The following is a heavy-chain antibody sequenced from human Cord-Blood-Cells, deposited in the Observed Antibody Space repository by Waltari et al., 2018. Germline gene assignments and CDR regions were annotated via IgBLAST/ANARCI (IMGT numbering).Heavy chain of an antibody. Sequence: QLQLQASGPGLVKPSETLSLPCTVSGGSISSSSYSWGWIRQPPGKGLEWIGSIYYSGSTYYNPSLKSRVTISVDTSKNQFSLKLSSETAADTAVYYCARRVRDGHYNWFDPWGQGTLVTVSS. CDR1: GGSISSSSYS. CDR3: ARRVRDGHYNWFDP. CDR2: IYYSGST. J-gene: IGHJ5*02. V-gene: IGHV4-39*01.